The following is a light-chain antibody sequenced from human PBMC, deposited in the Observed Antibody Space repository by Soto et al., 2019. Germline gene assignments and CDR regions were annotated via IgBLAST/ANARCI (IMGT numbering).Light chain of an antibody. CDR2: GSS. J-gene: IGKJ1*01. Sequence: DIQMTQSPSTLPASVGDRVTITCRASQSISTWVAWYQQKPGEAPKLLIYGSSSLLSGVPSRFSGTRSGTDFTLTISSLQPEDFATYYCQQANSYPWTFGQGTKVDIK. V-gene: IGKV1-5*01. CDR3: QQANSYPWT. CDR1: QSISTW.